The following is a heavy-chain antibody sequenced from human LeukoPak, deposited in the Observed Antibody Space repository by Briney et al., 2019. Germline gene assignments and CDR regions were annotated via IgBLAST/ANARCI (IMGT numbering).Heavy chain of an antibody. V-gene: IGHV6-1*01. CDR1: GDSVSSNSTA. Sequence: SQTLSLTCAISGDSVSSNSTAWNWIRQSPSRGLEWLGRTYYRSKWYNDYAVSVKSRITINPDTSKNHFSLQLNSVTPEDTAVYYCAGDHGVDYGSPPGWFDPWGQGTLVTVSS. D-gene: IGHD4/OR15-4a*01. J-gene: IGHJ5*02. CDR2: TYYRSKWYN. CDR3: AGDHGVDYGSPPGWFDP.